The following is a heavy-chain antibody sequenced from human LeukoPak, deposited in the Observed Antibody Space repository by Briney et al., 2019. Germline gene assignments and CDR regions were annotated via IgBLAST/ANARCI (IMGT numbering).Heavy chain of an antibody. J-gene: IGHJ4*02. CDR2: ISGSGYS. V-gene: IGHV3-23*01. Sequence: GGSLRLSCAASGFTFSSYAMSWVRQAPGKGLEWVSGISGSGYSYYADSVQGRFTISRDNSKKTLNLQMNNLRAEDTAVYYCAKGTASVSDYDYVWGTYRRGYPSSGYSDYWGQGILVTVSS. CDR3: AKGTASVSDYDYVWGTYRRGYPSSGYSDY. CDR1: GFTFSSYA. D-gene: IGHD3-16*02.